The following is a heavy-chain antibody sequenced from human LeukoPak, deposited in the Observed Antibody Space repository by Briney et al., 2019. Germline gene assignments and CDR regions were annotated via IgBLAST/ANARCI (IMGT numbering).Heavy chain of an antibody. CDR3: ARMGGIAAAGDY. V-gene: IGHV4-34*01. Sequence: SETLSLTCAVYGGSFSGYYWSWIRQPPGKGLEWLGEINHSGSTNYNPSLKSRVTISVDTSKNQFSLKLSSVTAADTAVYYCARMGGIAAAGDYWGQGTLVTVSS. CDR2: INHSGST. D-gene: IGHD6-13*01. J-gene: IGHJ4*02. CDR1: GGSFSGYY.